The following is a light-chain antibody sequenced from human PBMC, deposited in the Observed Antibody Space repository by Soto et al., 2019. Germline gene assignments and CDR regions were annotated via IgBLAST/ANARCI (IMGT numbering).Light chain of an antibody. CDR1: SSDVGGYNY. Sequence: QSGLTDPASGAGSPGQSITISCTGTSSDVGGYNYVSWYQQHPGKAPKLMIYEVNNRPSGVSNRFSGSKSGNTASLTISGLQAEDEADYYCSSYATSSTLHLFGTGTKVTVL. CDR2: EVN. J-gene: IGLJ1*01. CDR3: SSYATSSTLHL. V-gene: IGLV2-14*01.